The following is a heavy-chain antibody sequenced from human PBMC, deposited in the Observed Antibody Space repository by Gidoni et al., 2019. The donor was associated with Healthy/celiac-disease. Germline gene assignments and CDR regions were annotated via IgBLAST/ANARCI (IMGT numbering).Heavy chain of an antibody. J-gene: IGHJ4*02. CDR1: GGSISSSSYY. Sequence: QLQLQESVPGLVKPSETLSLTCTVPGGSISSSSYYWGWIRQPPGKGLEWIGSIYYSGSTYYNPSLKSRVTISVDTSKNQFSLKLSSVTAADTAVYYCARDSYGPFDYWGQGTLVTVSS. V-gene: IGHV4-39*02. CDR3: ARDSYGPFDY. CDR2: IYYSGST. D-gene: IGHD5-18*01.